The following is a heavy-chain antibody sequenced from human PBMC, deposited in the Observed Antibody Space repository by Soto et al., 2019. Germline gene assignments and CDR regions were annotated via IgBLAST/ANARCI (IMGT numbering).Heavy chain of an antibody. D-gene: IGHD6-19*01. CDR2: INAGNGNT. Sequence: QVQLVQSGAEEKKPGASVKVSCKASGYTFTGYAMHWVRQAPGQRLEWMGWINAGNGNTKYSQKFQGRVTITKDTAASTAYMEPSSLRSEGTAVYFCAKAVAVPADFDYWGQGTLVTVSS. V-gene: IGHV1-3*05. CDR3: AKAVAVPADFDY. CDR1: GYTFTGYA. J-gene: IGHJ4*02.